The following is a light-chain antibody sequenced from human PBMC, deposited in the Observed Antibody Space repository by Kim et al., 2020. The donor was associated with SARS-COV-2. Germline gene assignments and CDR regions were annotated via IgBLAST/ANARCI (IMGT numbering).Light chain of an antibody. CDR3: QQANSFPLT. CDR2: AAS. CDR1: QGISSW. J-gene: IGKJ4*01. Sequence: ASVGDSVTISCRASQGISSWLAWYQKKPGKAPKLLIYAASSLRSGVPSRFSGSGSGTDFTLTISSLQPEDFATYYCQQANSFPLTFGGGTKVDIK. V-gene: IGKV1-12*01.